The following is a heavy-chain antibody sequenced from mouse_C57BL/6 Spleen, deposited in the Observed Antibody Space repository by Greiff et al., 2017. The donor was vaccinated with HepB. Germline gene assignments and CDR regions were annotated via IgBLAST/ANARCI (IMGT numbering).Heavy chain of an antibody. D-gene: IGHD1-1*01. CDR3: ARSGDGHYGDY. CDR1: GYTFTSYW. Sequence: QVQLQQPGAELVKPGASVKLSCKASGYTFTSYWMHWVKQRPGQGLEWIGMIHPNSGSTNYNEKFKSKATLTVDKSSSTAYMQLSSLTSEDSAVYYWARSGDGHYGDYWGQGTTLTVSS. CDR2: IHPNSGST. V-gene: IGHV1-64*01. J-gene: IGHJ2*01.